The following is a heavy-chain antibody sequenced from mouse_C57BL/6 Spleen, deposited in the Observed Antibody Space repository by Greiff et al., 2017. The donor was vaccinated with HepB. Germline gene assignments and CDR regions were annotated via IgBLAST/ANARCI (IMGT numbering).Heavy chain of an antibody. CDR2: ISDGGSYT. D-gene: IGHD2-2*01. J-gene: IGHJ3*01. Sequence: EVHLVESGGGLVKPGGSLKLSCAASGFTFSSYAMSWVRQTPEKRLEWVATISDGGSYTYYPDNVKGRFTISRDNAKNNLYLQMSHLKSEDTAMYYCAREGGYGYDEKGFAYWGQGTLVTVSA. CDR1: GFTFSSYA. V-gene: IGHV5-4*01. CDR3: AREGGYGYDEKGFAY.